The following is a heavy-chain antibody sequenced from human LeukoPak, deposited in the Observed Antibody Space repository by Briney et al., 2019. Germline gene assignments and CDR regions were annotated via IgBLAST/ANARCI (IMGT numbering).Heavy chain of an antibody. D-gene: IGHD4-17*01. J-gene: IGHJ4*02. CDR1: GGTFSSYA. V-gene: IGHV1-69*04. Sequence: SVKVSCKASGGTFSSYAISWVRQAPGQGLEWMGRIIPILGIANYAQKIQGRVTITADKSTSTAYMELSSLRSEDTAVYYCARDGDDYGDYVFDYWGQGTLVTVSS. CDR2: IIPILGIA. CDR3: ARDGDDYGDYVFDY.